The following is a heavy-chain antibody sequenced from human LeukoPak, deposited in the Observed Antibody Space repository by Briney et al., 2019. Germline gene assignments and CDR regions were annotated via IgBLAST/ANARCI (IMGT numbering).Heavy chain of an antibody. CDR1: GFTFSSNA. D-gene: IGHD6-19*01. CDR2: ISGSGGNT. Sequence: GGSLTLSCAASGFTFSSNAMIWVRQAPGKGLEWVSVISGSGGNTYYADSVKGRLTISRDNSKNTLYLQMNSLRAEDTAVYYCAKAVGSGWRYYFDYWGQGPLVTVSS. CDR3: AKAVGSGWRYYFDY. J-gene: IGHJ4*02. V-gene: IGHV3-23*01.